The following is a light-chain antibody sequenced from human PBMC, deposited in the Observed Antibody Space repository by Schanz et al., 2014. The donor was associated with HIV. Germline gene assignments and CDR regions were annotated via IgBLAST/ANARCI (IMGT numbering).Light chain of an antibody. J-gene: IGLJ2*01. V-gene: IGLV2-14*03. CDR3: SSYTTSSTLV. CDR1: SGDVGRYDY. Sequence: QSALTQPAPVSGSLGQSITISCTGTSGDVGRYDYVSWYQQHPGQAPKLLIYDVTYRPSGISNRFSGSKSGYTASLTISGLQADDEADYYCSSYTTSSTLVFGGGTKMTVL. CDR2: DVT.